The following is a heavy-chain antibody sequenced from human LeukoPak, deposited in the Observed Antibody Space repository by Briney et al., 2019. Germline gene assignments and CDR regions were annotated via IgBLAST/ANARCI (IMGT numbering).Heavy chain of an antibody. J-gene: IGHJ4*02. CDR3: ARRIAVAGSPVYYFDY. Sequence: ASVKVSCKASGYTFTGYYIHWVRQAPGQGLEWMGWTNPNSGDTNYAQKFQGRVTMTWDTSINTTFMELSRLRSDDTAVYYCARRIAVAGSPVYYFDYWGQGTLVTVSS. D-gene: IGHD6-19*01. CDR1: GYTFTGYY. CDR2: TNPNSGDT. V-gene: IGHV1-2*02.